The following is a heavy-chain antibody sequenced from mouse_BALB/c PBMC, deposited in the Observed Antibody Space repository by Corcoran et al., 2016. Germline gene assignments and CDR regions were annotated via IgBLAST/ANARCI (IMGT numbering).Heavy chain of an antibody. CDR2: IDPANGNT. Sequence: EVQLQQSGAELVKPGASVKLSCTASGFNIKDTYMHWVKQRPEQDLEWIGRIDPANGNTKYDPKFQGKATITADTSSNTAYLQLSSLTSEDTAVYYCASPSMITDYFDYWGQGTTLTVSS. J-gene: IGHJ2*01. CDR3: ASPSMITDYFDY. V-gene: IGHV14-3*02. D-gene: IGHD2-4*01. CDR1: GFNIKDTY.